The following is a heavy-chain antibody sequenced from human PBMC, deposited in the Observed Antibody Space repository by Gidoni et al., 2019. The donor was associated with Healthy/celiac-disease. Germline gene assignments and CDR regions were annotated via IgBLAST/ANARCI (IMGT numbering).Heavy chain of an antibody. Sequence: QVQLVQSGAEVKKPGSSVKVSCKASGGTFSSYAISWVRQAPGQGLEWVGGIIPIFGTANYAQKFQGRVTITADESTSTAYMELSSLRSEDTAVYYCARDYCSSTSCYNNYYYYGMDVWGQGTTVTVSS. J-gene: IGHJ6*02. D-gene: IGHD2-2*02. CDR3: ARDYCSSTSCYNNYYYYGMDV. CDR1: GGTFSSYA. V-gene: IGHV1-69*01. CDR2: IIPIFGTA.